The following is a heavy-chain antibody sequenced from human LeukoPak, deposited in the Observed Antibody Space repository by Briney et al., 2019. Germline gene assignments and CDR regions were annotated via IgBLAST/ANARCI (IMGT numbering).Heavy chain of an antibody. V-gene: IGHV3-30*02. J-gene: IGHJ6*03. CDR3: AKDSAFYYIDV. D-gene: IGHD3-10*01. CDR2: IRYNGNNQ. CDR1: GFTFNNYG. Sequence: SGGSLRLSCAASGFTFNNYGMHWVRQAPGKGLEWVAFIRYNGNNQYYADSVKGRFIISRDNSKNTLYLQMNSLKGDDTAVYYCAKDSAFYYIDVWGKGTTVIISS.